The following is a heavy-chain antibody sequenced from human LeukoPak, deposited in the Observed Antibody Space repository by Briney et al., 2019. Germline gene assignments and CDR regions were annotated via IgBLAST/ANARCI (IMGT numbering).Heavy chain of an antibody. Sequence: SETLSLTCAVYGGSFSGYYWSWIRQPPGKGLEWIGEINHRGSTNYNPSLKSRVTISVDTSKNQFSLKLSSVTAADTAVYYCARGLRQLVRSWHYWGQGTLVTVSS. CDR3: ARGLRQLVRSWHY. V-gene: IGHV4-34*01. D-gene: IGHD6-6*01. CDR2: INHRGST. J-gene: IGHJ4*02. CDR1: GGSFSGYY.